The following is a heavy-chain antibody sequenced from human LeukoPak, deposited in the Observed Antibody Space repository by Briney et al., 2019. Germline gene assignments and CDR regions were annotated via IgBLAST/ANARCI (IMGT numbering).Heavy chain of an antibody. D-gene: IGHD3-22*01. V-gene: IGHV4-59*11. CDR2: VYYSGST. CDR3: ARDLAYYYDSSGYYPGRYFDY. Sequence: SETLSLTCTVSGGSISSHYWSWIRQPPGKGLEWIGYVYYSGSTNYNPSLKSRVTISVDTSKNQFSLKLSSVTAADTAVYYCARDLAYYYDSSGYYPGRYFDYWGQGTLVTVSS. CDR1: GGSISSHY. J-gene: IGHJ4*02.